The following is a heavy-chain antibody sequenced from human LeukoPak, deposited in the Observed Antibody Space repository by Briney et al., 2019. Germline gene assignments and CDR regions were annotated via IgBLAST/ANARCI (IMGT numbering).Heavy chain of an antibody. Sequence: GGSLRLSCAASGFTFSSYAMSCVRQAPGKGLEWVSAISGSGGSTYYADSVKGRFTISRDNSKNTLYLQMNSLRAEDTAVYYCAKDALGHTVTTRYFDYWGQGTLVTVSS. CDR3: AKDALGHTVTTRYFDY. J-gene: IGHJ4*02. CDR1: GFTFSSYA. V-gene: IGHV3-23*01. D-gene: IGHD4-17*01. CDR2: ISGSGGST.